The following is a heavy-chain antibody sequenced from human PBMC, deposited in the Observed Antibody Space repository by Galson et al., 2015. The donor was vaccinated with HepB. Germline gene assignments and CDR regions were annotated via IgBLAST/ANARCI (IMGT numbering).Heavy chain of an antibody. Sequence: SVKVSCKASGYTFSSYGISWVRQAPGQGLEWMGWITAFNGNTDYAQKFQGRVTLTTDTSTSTAYMELRSLRSDDTAVYYCARDLRPWYFDLWGRGTLVTVSS. CDR2: ITAFNGNT. V-gene: IGHV1-18*01. CDR3: ARDLRPWYFDL. J-gene: IGHJ2*01. CDR1: GYTFSSYG. D-gene: IGHD3-16*01.